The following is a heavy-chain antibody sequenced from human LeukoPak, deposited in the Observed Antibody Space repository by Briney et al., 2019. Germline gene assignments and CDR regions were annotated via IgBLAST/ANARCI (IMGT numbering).Heavy chain of an antibody. CDR2: IYTSGST. CDR1: GGSISSGSYY. CDR3: VAQRVVSNYYYYMDV. Sequence: PSQTLSLTCTVSGGSISSGSYYWSWIRQPAGKGLEWIGRIYTSGSTNYNPSLKSRVTISVDTSKNQFSLKLSSVTAADTAVYYCVAQRVVSNYYYYMDVWGKGTTVTVSS. V-gene: IGHV4-61*02. J-gene: IGHJ6*03. D-gene: IGHD2-15*01.